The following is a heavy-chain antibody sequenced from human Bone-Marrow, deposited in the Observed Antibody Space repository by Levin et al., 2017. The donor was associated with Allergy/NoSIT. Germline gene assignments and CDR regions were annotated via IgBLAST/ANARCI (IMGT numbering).Heavy chain of an antibody. V-gene: IGHV3-33*01. D-gene: IGHD2-8*01. J-gene: IGHJ4*02. CDR1: GFSFSNYG. Sequence: GGSLRLSCVASGFSFSNYGMHWVRQLPGKGLEWVAVIRSDGTTKYYADSVQGRCTISRDNSKSTLYLQMSSLRAEDTALYYCVRQLYTNIWHAVDYWGQGTLVTVSS. CDR2: IRSDGTTK. CDR3: VRQLYTNIWHAVDY.